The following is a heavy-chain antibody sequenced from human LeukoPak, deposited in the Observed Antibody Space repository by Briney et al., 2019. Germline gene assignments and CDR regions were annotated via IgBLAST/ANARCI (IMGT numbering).Heavy chain of an antibody. D-gene: IGHD6-19*01. CDR1: GGSISSGGYS. J-gene: IGHJ5*02. CDR2: IYHSGST. V-gene: IGHV4-30-2*01. Sequence: PSQTLSLTCAVSGGSISSGGYSWSWIRQPPGKGLEWIGYIYHSGSTYYNPSLKSRVTISVDTSKNQFSLKLSSVTAADTAVYYCARGRAGYSSGWKWFDPWGQGTLVTVSS. CDR3: ARGRAGYSSGWKWFDP.